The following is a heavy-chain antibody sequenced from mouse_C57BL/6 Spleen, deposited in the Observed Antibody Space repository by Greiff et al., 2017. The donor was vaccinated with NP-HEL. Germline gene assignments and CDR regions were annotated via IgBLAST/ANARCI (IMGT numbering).Heavy chain of an antibody. V-gene: IGHV5-17*01. Sequence: EVMLVESGGGLVKPGGSLKLSCAASGFTFSDYGMHWVRQAPEKGLEWVAYISSGSSTIYYADTVKGRFTISRDNAKNTLFLQMTSLRSEDTAMYYCARPPYCYGSSYDYFDYWGQGTTLTVSS. D-gene: IGHD1-1*01. CDR3: ARPPYCYGSSYDYFDY. CDR1: GFTFSDYG. CDR2: ISSGSSTI. J-gene: IGHJ2*01.